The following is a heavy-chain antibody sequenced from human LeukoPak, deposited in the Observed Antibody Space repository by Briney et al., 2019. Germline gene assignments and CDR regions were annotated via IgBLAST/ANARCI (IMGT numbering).Heavy chain of an antibody. CDR1: GFTFSNAW. J-gene: IGHJ4*02. CDR3: TTCGGDCFFNY. CDR2: IKSKPAGETT. Sequence: PGGSLRLSCAASGFTFSNAWMNWVRQAPGKGPEWVARIKSKPAGETTTYAAPVKGRFTISRDDSGNTVYLQMNSLKTEDTAVYYCTTCGGDCFFNYWGQGTLVTVSS. V-gene: IGHV3-15*01. D-gene: IGHD2-21*02.